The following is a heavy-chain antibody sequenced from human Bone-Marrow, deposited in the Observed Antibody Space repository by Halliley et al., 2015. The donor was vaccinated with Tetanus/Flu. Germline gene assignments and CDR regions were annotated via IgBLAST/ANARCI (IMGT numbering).Heavy chain of an antibody. D-gene: IGHD5-18*01. J-gene: IGHJ4*02. CDR3: ARSLRGYSQGYFDF. Sequence: WLGYISYKGSTNSNPSLKSRVSISVDTSKNQFSLKLWSVTVADTVVYYCARSLRGYSQGYFDFWGQGTLVTVSS. CDR2: ISYKGST. V-gene: IGHV4-59*01.